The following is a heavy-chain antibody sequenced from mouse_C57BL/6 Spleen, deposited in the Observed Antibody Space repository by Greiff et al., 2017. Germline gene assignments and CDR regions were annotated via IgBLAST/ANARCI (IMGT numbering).Heavy chain of an antibody. CDR3: TREEITTVVAPFNY. J-gene: IGHJ2*01. D-gene: IGHD1-1*01. Sequence: VQLQQPGAELVKPGASVKLSCKASGYTFTSYWMHWVKQRPGQGLEWIGMIHPNSGSTNYNEKFKSKATLTVDKSSSTAYMQLSSLTSEDSAVYYCTREEITTVVAPFNYWGQGTTLTVSS. CDR1: GYTFTSYW. CDR2: IHPNSGST. V-gene: IGHV1-64*01.